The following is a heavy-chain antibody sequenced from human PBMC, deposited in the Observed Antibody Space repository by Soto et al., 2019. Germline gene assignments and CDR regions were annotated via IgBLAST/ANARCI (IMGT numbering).Heavy chain of an antibody. D-gene: IGHD2-15*01. Sequence: EVQLVESGGGLVQPGGSLRLSCAASGFTFSSYSMNWVRQAPGKGLEWVSYISSSSSTIYYADSVKGRFNISRDNAKNSLYLQMNSLRDEDTAVYYCARGWGCSGGSCYTGMGYWGQGTLVTVSS. J-gene: IGHJ4*02. V-gene: IGHV3-48*02. CDR1: GFTFSSYS. CDR2: ISSSSSTI. CDR3: ARGWGCSGGSCYTGMGY.